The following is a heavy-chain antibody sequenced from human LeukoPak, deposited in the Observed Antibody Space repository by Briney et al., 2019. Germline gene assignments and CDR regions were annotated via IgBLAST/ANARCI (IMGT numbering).Heavy chain of an antibody. D-gene: IGHD2-15*01. CDR3: AKANVVAAMADWFDP. V-gene: IGHV3-23*01. CDR1: GFTFGSYG. CDR2: ISGSGGST. J-gene: IGHJ5*02. Sequence: QPGGSLRLSCVASGFTFGSYGMSWARQAPGKGLEWVSIISGSGGSTYYADSVKGRFTISRDNSKNTLFLQMNSLRAEDTAVYYCAKANVVAAMADWFDPWGQGTLVTVSS.